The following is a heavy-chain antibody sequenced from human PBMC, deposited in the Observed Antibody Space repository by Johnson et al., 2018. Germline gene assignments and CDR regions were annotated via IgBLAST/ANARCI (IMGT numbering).Heavy chain of an antibody. Sequence: QVQLVQSGGGVVQPGRSLRLSCAASRFTFSHYAMHWVRQAPGKGLEWVAVISYDGTNKYYADSVKGRFTISRDNTKNTMDLQMNRLRAEDTAVYFCARGDPIYYDSSAYYYDYWGQGTLVTVSS. D-gene: IGHD3-22*01. J-gene: IGHJ4*02. V-gene: IGHV3-30-3*01. CDR2: ISYDGTNK. CDR1: RFTFSHYA. CDR3: ARGDPIYYDSSAYYYDY.